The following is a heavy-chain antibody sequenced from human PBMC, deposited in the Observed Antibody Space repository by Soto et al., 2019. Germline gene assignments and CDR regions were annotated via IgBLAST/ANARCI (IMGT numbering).Heavy chain of an antibody. D-gene: IGHD3-22*01. CDR2: IWYDGSNK. CDR3: ARDPDSSGYYDY. V-gene: IGHV3-33*01. J-gene: IGHJ4*02. CDR1: GFTFSSYG. Sequence: PGGSLRLSCAASGFTFSSYGMHWVRQAPGKGLEWVAVIWYDGSNKYYADSVKGRFTISRDNAKNSLYLQMNSLRAEDTAVYYCARDPDSSGYYDYWGQGTLVTVSS.